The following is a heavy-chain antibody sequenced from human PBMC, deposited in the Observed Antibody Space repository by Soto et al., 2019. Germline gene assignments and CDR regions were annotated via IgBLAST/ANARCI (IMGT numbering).Heavy chain of an antibody. CDR3: ARGKTRYYYYYGMDV. CDR2: INHSGST. Sequence: SETLSLTCAVYVGSFSGYYWSWIRQPPGKGLEWIGEINHSGSTNYNPSLKSRVTISVDTSKNQFSLKLSSVTAADTAVYYCARGKTRYYYYYGMDVWGQGTTVTVSS. J-gene: IGHJ6*02. V-gene: IGHV4-34*01. CDR1: VGSFSGYY.